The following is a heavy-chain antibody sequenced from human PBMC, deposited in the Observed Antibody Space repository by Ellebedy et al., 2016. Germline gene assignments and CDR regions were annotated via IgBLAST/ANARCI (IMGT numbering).Heavy chain of an antibody. CDR2: ISGSGGST. CDR3: ARACVAAAGTNNWFDP. J-gene: IGHJ5*02. D-gene: IGHD6-13*01. CDR1: GFTFSSYA. V-gene: IGHV3-23*01. Sequence: GESLKISCAASGFTFSSYAMSWVRQAPGKGLEWVSAISGSGGSTYYADSVKGRFTISRDNSKNTLYLQMNSLRAVDTAVYYCARACVAAAGTNNWFDPWGQGTLVTVSS.